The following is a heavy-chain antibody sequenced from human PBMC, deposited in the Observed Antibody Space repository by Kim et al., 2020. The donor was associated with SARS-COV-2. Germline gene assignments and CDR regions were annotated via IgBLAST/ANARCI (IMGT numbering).Heavy chain of an antibody. Sequence: ASVKVSCKASGYTFTGYYMHWVRQAPGQGLEWMGRINPNSGGTNYAQKFLGRVTMTRDTSISTAYMELSRLRSDDTAVYYCARGRDRRGDWFDPWGQGTLVTVSS. CDR1: GYTFTGYY. D-gene: IGHD2-15*01. V-gene: IGHV1-2*06. CDR3: ARGRDRRGDWFDP. J-gene: IGHJ5*02. CDR2: INPNSGGT.